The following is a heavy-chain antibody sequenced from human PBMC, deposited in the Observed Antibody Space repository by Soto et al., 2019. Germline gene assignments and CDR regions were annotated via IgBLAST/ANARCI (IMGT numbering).Heavy chain of an antibody. CDR1: GCAIRGRNW. CDR2: IYYSGTT. V-gene: IGHV4-28*01. J-gene: IGHJ4*02. D-gene: IGHD1-26*01. Sequence: SEALSLPCGVSGCAIRGRNWWGRVRQPPGKGLEWIGYIYYSGTTYYNPSLKSRVTMSVDTSKNQFSLKLTSVTAVDTAVYYCARREIQGPIDYWGQGTLVTVSS. CDR3: ARREIQGPIDY.